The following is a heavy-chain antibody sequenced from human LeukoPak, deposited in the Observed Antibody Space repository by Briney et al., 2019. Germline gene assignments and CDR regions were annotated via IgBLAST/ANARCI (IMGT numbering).Heavy chain of an antibody. J-gene: IGHJ4*02. Sequence: PGGSLRLSCAASGFTFSSYAMSWVRRAPGKGLEWVSAISGSGGSTYYADSVKGRFTISRDNSKNTLYLQMNSLRAEDTAVYYCAKDLSVLWFGESSWGQGTLVTVAT. V-gene: IGHV3-23*01. D-gene: IGHD3-10*01. CDR2: ISGSGGST. CDR1: GFTFSSYA. CDR3: AKDLSVLWFGESS.